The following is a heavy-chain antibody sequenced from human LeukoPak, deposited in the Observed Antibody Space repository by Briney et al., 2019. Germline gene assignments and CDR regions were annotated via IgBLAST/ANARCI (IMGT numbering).Heavy chain of an antibody. Sequence: GGSLRLSCAASGFTFSNAWMSWVRQAPGKGLEWVGRIKSKTDGGTTDYAAPVKGRFTISRDDSKNTLYLQMNSLKTEDTAVYYYTTDGTAGLVEQQLVDYWGQGTLVTVSS. D-gene: IGHD6-13*01. CDR1: GFTFSNAW. CDR2: IKSKTDGGTT. V-gene: IGHV3-15*01. J-gene: IGHJ4*02. CDR3: TTDGTAGLVEQQLVDY.